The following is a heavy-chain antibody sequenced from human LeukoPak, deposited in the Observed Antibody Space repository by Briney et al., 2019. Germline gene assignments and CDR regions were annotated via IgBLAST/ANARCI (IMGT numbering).Heavy chain of an antibody. J-gene: IGHJ6*03. CDR1: GYTSTRYY. Sequence: ASVKVSCXASGYTSTRYYMHWVRQAPGQGQEWMGLINPSGGKKNYAQKLQGRVTMTRDTSTSTVYMELSSLRSEDTAVYYCARGYCTNGVCYQTNYYYYYMDVWGKGTTVTVSS. D-gene: IGHD2-8*01. CDR2: INPSGGKK. V-gene: IGHV1-46*01. CDR3: ARGYCTNGVCYQTNYYYYYMDV.